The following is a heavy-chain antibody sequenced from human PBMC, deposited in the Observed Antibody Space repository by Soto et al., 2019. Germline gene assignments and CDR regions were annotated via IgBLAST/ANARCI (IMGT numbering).Heavy chain of an antibody. CDR1: GGSVSSGSYY. D-gene: IGHD3-22*01. Sequence: PSETLSLTCTVSGGSVSSGSYYWNWIRQPPGKGLEWIGNIYYSGSTYYNPSLKSRVTISVDTSKNQFSLKLSSVTAADTAVYYCMLGSGWKDFDYWGQGTLVTVSS. CDR2: IYYSGST. J-gene: IGHJ4*02. V-gene: IGHV4-39*01. CDR3: MLGSGWKDFDY.